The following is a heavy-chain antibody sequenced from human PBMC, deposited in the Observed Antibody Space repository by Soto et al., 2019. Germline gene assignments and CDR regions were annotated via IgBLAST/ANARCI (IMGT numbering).Heavy chain of an antibody. CDR1: GFTFSSYA. J-gene: IGHJ6*02. V-gene: IGHV3-23*01. Sequence: GGSLRLSCAASGFTFSSYAMSWVRQAPGKGLEWVSAISGSGGSTYYADSVKGRFTISRDNSKNTLYLQMNSLRAEDTAVYYCAKDHPPYCSGASCYPAYYYYGMDVWGQGTTVTVSS. CDR2: ISGSGGST. D-gene: IGHD2-15*01. CDR3: AKDHPPYCSGASCYPAYYYYGMDV.